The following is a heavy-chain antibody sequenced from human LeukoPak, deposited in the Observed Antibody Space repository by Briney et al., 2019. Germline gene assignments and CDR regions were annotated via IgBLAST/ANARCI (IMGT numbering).Heavy chain of an antibody. V-gene: IGHV5-51*01. Sequence: GESLKISCKGSGYSFTSYWISWVRQMPGKGLEWMGIIYPGDSDTRYSPSFQGQVTISADKSISTAYLQWSSLKASDTAMYYCARHMGYCTNGVCLYYYYYMDVWGKGTTVTVSS. J-gene: IGHJ6*03. CDR3: ARHMGYCTNGVCLYYYYYMDV. CDR1: GYSFTSYW. CDR2: IYPGDSDT. D-gene: IGHD2-8*01.